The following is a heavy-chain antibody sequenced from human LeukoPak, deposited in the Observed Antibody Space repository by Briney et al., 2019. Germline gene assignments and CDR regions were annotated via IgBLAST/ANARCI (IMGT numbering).Heavy chain of an antibody. CDR1: GGSISSYY. CDR3: ARLILGHWYFDL. CDR2: IYYSGST. Sequence: SETLSLTCTDSGGSISSYYWNWLRQPPGKGLEWIGYIYYSGSTNYDPSLKSRVTISIDTSKSQFSLKLSSVTAADTAVYYCARLILGHWYFDLWGRGTVVTVSS. V-gene: IGHV4-59*01. D-gene: IGHD2-8*01. J-gene: IGHJ2*01.